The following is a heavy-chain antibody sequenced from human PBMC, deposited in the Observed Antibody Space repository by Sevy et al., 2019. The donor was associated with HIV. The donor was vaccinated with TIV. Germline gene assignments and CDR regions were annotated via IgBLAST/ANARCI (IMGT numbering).Heavy chain of an antibody. Sequence: RGSLRLSCAISGFTVNDKYIIWVRQAPGKGLEWVSVIFSSGSTYYADSAKGRFTISRDNSKNTVDLQMNSVRAGDTAVYYCVSLFLSYRSGWSYFDYWGQGTLVTVSS. V-gene: IGHV3-66*02. D-gene: IGHD6-19*01. CDR2: IFSSGST. CDR1: GFTVNDKY. J-gene: IGHJ4*02. CDR3: VSLFLSYRSGWSYFDY.